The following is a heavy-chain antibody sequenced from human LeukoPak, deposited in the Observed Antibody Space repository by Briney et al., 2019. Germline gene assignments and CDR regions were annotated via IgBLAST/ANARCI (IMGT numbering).Heavy chain of an antibody. D-gene: IGHD6-6*01. CDR3: ARDNGYSSSAYYYYMDV. CDR1: GFTFSSYG. CDR2: IRYDGSNK. Sequence: GGSLRLSCAASGFTFSSYGMHWVRQAPGKGLEWVAFIRYDGSNKYYADSVKGRFTISRDNAKNSLYLQMNSLRAEDTAVYYCARDNGYSSSAYYYYMDVWGKGTTVTVSS. V-gene: IGHV3-30*02. J-gene: IGHJ6*03.